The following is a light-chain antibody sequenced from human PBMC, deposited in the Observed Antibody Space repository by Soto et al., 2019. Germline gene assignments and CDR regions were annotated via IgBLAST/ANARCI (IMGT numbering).Light chain of an antibody. CDR1: QSVPRSY. CDR3: QQYGRSPWT. CDR2: GVS. Sequence: EIVLTQSPGTLSLSPGERATLSCRASQSVPRSYLAWYQQKPGQAPRLLIYGVSSRATGIPDRFSGSGAETDFTLTISRLEPEDSAVYYCQQYGRSPWTFGQGTKVDI. V-gene: IGKV3-20*01. J-gene: IGKJ1*01.